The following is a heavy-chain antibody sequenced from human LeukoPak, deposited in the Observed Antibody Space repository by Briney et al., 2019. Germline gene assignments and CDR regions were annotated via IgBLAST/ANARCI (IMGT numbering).Heavy chain of an antibody. J-gene: IGHJ4*02. D-gene: IGHD2-15*01. CDR1: EFTFSRYW. Sequence: EGSLRLSCAASEFTFSRYWMQWVRQAPGKGLVCVSRINSDGTITNYADSVKGRFTISRDNSKNTLYLQMNSLRAEDTAVYYCAKDLLDRYYFDYWGQGTLVTVSS. V-gene: IGHV3-74*01. CDR2: INSDGTIT. CDR3: AKDLLDRYYFDY.